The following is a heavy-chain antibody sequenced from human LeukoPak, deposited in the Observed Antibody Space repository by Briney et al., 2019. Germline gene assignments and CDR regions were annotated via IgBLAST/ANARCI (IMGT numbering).Heavy chain of an antibody. V-gene: IGHV4-31*03. J-gene: IGHJ3*02. CDR2: IYYSGST. D-gene: IGHD2-15*01. CDR3: ARDYCSGGSCYRDAFDI. CDR1: GGPISSGGYY. Sequence: ASETLSLTCTVSGGPISSGGYYWSWIRQHPGKGVEWIGYIYYSGSTYYNPSLKSRVTISVDTSKNQFSLKLSSVTAADTAVYYCARDYCSGGSCYRDAFDIWGQGTMVTVSS.